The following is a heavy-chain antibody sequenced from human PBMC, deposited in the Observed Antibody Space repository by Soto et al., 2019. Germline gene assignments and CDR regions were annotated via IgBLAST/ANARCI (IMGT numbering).Heavy chain of an antibody. CDR2: INHSGST. D-gene: IGHD3-22*01. CDR3: ARAPNPNYYDSSGSRDYFDY. J-gene: IGHJ4*02. V-gene: IGHV4-34*01. CDR1: GGSFSGYY. Sequence: PSETLSLTCAVYGGSFSGYYWSWIRQPPGKGLEWIGEINHSGSTNYNPSLKSRVTISVDTSKNQFSLKLSSVTAADTAVYYCARAPNPNYYDSSGSRDYFDYWGQGTLVTVSS.